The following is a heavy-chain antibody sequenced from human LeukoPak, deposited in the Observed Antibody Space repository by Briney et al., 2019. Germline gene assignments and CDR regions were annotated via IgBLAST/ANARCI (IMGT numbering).Heavy chain of an antibody. D-gene: IGHD5-18*01. Sequence: NPSETLSLTCTVSGGSISSYYWSWIRQPPGKGLEWIGSIYYSGSTYYNPSLKSRVTISVDTSKNQFSLKLSSVTAADTAVYYCVGGTAMVIIYWGQGTLVTVSS. CDR3: VGGTAMVIIY. V-gene: IGHV4-59*12. CDR2: IYYSGST. J-gene: IGHJ4*02. CDR1: GGSISSYY.